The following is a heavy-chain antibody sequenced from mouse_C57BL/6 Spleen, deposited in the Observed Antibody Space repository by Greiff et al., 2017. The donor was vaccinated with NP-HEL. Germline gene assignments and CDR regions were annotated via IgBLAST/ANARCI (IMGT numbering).Heavy chain of an antibody. CDR2: INPSSGYT. J-gene: IGHJ1*03. V-gene: IGHV1-7*01. CDR1: GYTFTSYW. D-gene: IGHD1-1*01. CDR3: ARGGLYGSSYRYFDV. Sequence: VQLQQSGAELAKPGASVKLSCKASGYTFTSYWMHWVKQRPGQGLEWIGYINPSSGYTKYNQKFKDKATLTADKSSRTAYMQLSSLTYEDSAVYYWARGGLYGSSYRYFDVWGKGTPVTVSS.